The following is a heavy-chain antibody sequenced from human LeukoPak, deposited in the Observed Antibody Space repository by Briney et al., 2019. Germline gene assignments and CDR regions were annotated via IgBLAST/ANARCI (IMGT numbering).Heavy chain of an antibody. CDR2: ISGSGGST. CDR3: AKGDGSGSYFYYFDY. J-gene: IGHJ4*02. V-gene: IGHV3-23*01. CDR1: GFTFSSYA. D-gene: IGHD3-10*01. Sequence: GGSLRLSCAASGFTFSSYAMSWVRQAPGKGLEWVSAISGSGGSTYYADSVKGRFTISRDNSKNTLYLQMNGLRAEDTAVYYCAKGDGSGSYFYYFDYWGQGTLVTVSS.